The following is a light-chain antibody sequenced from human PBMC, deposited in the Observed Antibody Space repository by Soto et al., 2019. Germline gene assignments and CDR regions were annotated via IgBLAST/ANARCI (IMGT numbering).Light chain of an antibody. Sequence: EIVLTQSPGTLSLSQGERATVSCRASQSVSGSYLAWYQQKPGQAPRLLIYGASRRATGIPDRFSGSGSGTDFTLTISRLEPGDFAVYYCQQYGSSLPFGQGTKVDIK. CDR3: QQYGSSLP. CDR2: GAS. V-gene: IGKV3-20*01. J-gene: IGKJ1*01. CDR1: QSVSGSY.